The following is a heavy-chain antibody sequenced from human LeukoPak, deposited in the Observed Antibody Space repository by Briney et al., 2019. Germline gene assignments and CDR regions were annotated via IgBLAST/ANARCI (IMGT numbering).Heavy chain of an antibody. V-gene: IGHV1-69*13. CDR1: GGTFTNYV. CDR2: IIPIFGTA. Sequence: SVKVSCKASGGTFTNYVISWVRQAPGQGLEWMGGIIPIFGTANYAQKFQGRVTITADESTSTVYVELSSLRSEDTAVYYCASFMAAAGPDNFWGQGTLVTVSS. CDR3: ASFMAAAGPDNF. D-gene: IGHD6-13*01. J-gene: IGHJ4*02.